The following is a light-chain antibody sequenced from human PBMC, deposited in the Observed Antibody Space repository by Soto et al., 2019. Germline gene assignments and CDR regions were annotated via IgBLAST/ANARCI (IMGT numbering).Light chain of an antibody. Sequence: EIVLTQSPATLSLSPGERVTLSCRASQSVSNYLAWYQQKSGQAHRLLFSAASNRATGIPARFSGSGSGTDFTLTISSLEPEDFGVFYCQQRFDWPKITFGQGTRLEIK. CDR2: AAS. J-gene: IGKJ5*01. CDR1: QSVSNY. CDR3: QQRFDWPKIT. V-gene: IGKV3-11*01.